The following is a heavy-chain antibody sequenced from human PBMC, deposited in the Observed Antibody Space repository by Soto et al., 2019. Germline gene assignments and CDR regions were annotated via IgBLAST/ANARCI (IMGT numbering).Heavy chain of an antibody. CDR2: IYHSGST. CDR1: GGSISSGGYS. J-gene: IGHJ5*02. D-gene: IGHD6-19*01. CDR3: ARGGIAVAGTGYNWFDP. Sequence: SETLSLTCAVSGGSISSGGYSWSWIRQPPGKGLEWIGYIYHSGSTYYNPSLKSRVTISVDRSKNQFSLKLSSVTAADTAVYYCARGGIAVAGTGYNWFDPWGQGTLVTVSS. V-gene: IGHV4-30-2*01.